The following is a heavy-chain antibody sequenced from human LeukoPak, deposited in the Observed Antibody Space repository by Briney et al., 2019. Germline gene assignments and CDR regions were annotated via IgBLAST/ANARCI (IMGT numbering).Heavy chain of an antibody. V-gene: IGHV4-34*01. J-gene: IGHJ4*02. CDR2: INHSGRT. D-gene: IGHD3-9*01. CDR3: ARLGYYDILTGPSTDY. Sequence: SETLSLTCAVYGGSFSGYYWSWIRQPPGKGLEWIGEINHSGRTNYNPSLKSRVTISVDTSKNQFSLKLSSVTAADTAVYYCARLGYYDILTGPSTDYWGQGTLVTVSS. CDR1: GGSFSGYY.